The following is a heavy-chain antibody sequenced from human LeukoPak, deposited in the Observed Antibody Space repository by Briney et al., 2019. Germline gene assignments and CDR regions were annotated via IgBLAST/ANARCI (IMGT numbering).Heavy chain of an antibody. D-gene: IGHD3-10*01. J-gene: IGHJ3*02. CDR2: IYYSGST. CDR3: ARVKGIITMVRGVKWAFDI. Sequence: ETLSLTCTVSGGSISSSSYYWGWIRQPPGKGLEWIGSIYYSGSTYYNPSLKSRVTISVDTSKNQFSLKLSSVTAADTAVYYCARVKGIITMVRGVKWAFDIWGQGQWSPSLQ. CDR1: GGSISSSSYY. V-gene: IGHV4-39*07.